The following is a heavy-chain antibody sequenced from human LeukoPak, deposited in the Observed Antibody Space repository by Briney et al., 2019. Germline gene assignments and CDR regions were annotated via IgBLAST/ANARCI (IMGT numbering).Heavy chain of an antibody. CDR1: GFTFDDYA. CDR3: AASEMLVATIGY. D-gene: IGHD5-12*01. J-gene: IGHJ4*02. V-gene: IGHV3-9*01. CDR2: ISWNSGSI. Sequence: PGGSLRLSCAASGFTFDDYAMHWVRQAPGKALEWVSGISWNSGSIGYADSVKGRFTISRDNAKNSLYLQMNSLRAEDTALYYCAASEMLVATIGYWGQGTLVTVSS.